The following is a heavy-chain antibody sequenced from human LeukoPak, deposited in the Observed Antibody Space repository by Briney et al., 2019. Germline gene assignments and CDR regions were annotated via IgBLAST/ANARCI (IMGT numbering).Heavy chain of an antibody. CDR2: MHYSGGA. Sequence: NPSETLSLTCTVSGGSITSYYWSWVRQPPGKGQEWIGYMHYSGGATYYPPLKSRVAMSIDASKNQFSLKLSSVTAADTAVYYCARDIRVVGATHYFDQWGQGTLVTVSS. CDR1: GGSITSYY. V-gene: IGHV4-59*01. CDR3: ARDIRVVGATHYFDQ. D-gene: IGHD1-26*01. J-gene: IGHJ4*02.